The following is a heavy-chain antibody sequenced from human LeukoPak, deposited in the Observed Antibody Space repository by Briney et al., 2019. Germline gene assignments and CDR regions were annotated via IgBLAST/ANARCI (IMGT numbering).Heavy chain of an antibody. Sequence: SETLSLTCTVSGGSISSGSYYWSWIRQPAGKGLEWIGRIYTSGSTNYNPSLKSRVTISVDTSKNQFSLKLSSVTAADTAVYYCARGLSDTAMERDAFDIWGQGTMVTVSS. CDR1: GGSISSGSYY. V-gene: IGHV4-61*02. CDR2: IYTSGST. D-gene: IGHD5-18*01. J-gene: IGHJ3*02. CDR3: ARGLSDTAMERDAFDI.